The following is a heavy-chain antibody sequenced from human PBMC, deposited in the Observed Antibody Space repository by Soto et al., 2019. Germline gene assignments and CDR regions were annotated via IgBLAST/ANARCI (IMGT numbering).Heavy chain of an antibody. J-gene: IGHJ6*02. D-gene: IGHD6-19*01. Sequence: QVQLQESGPGLVKPSETLSLNCTVSGDSRSRYYWSWVRQSAGKGLEWIGRIYTCGSTTYNPSLQSRVTMSLDTSRNQLSLKLSSVTAADTAVYYCARDSVAGAMDVWGQGTTVTVSS. V-gene: IGHV4-4*07. CDR3: ARDSVAGAMDV. CDR2: IYTCGST. CDR1: GDSRSRYY.